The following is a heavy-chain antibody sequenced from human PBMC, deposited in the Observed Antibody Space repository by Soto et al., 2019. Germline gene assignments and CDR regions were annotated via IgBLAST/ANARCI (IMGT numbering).Heavy chain of an antibody. J-gene: IGHJ3*02. CDR3: ARGVYYYDSRPSGAFDI. CDR2: IGTAGDP. CDR1: VFTFSIYD. D-gene: IGHD3-22*01. Sequence: PWGSLRVSCVSSVFTFSIYDMHWVRQATGKGLEWVSAIGTAGDPYYPGSVKGRFTISRENAKNSLYLQMKSLRAGDTAVYYCARGVYYYDSRPSGAFDIWGQGTMVTVSS. V-gene: IGHV3-13*05.